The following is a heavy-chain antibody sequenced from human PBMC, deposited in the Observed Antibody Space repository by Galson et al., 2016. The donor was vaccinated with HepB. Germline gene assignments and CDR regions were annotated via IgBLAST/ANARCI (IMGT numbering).Heavy chain of an antibody. V-gene: IGHV1-2*02. CDR2: LYPNTGGT. CDR1: GYTFTGYY. CDR3: ARDTVNSDFLGYGMDV. J-gene: IGHJ6*02. Sequence: SVKVSCKASGYTFTGYYIHWVRQAPGQGLEWMGWLYPNTGGTRYAQKFQGSVTLTSDTSISTAYMELSSLRSVDTAVYYCARDTVNSDFLGYGMDVWGQGTTVTVS. D-gene: IGHD2-8*02.